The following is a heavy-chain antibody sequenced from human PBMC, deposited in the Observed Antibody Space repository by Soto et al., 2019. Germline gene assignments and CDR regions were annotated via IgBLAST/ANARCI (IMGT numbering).Heavy chain of an antibody. Sequence: RGEGLESSDNRAGESLNTYWKGRVRQRSGKGLWWMGIIYPGVSDTRYSPSFQGQVTISADKSISTAYLQWSRLKASDTAMYYCAREGYCDSSGYPISRAFHIWGQGTMGPVSS. CDR1: GESLNTYW. J-gene: IGHJ3*02. CDR3: AREGYCDSSGYPISRAFHI. D-gene: IGHD3-22*01. CDR2: IYPGVSDT. V-gene: IGHV5-51*01.